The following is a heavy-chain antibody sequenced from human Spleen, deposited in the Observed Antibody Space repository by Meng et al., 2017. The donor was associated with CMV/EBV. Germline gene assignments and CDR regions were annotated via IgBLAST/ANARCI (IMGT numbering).Heavy chain of an antibody. CDR3: ARDQGNYVGSFYTMDV. V-gene: IGHV3-30*19. J-gene: IGHJ6*02. Sequence: GESLKISCAASGFTFSSYVMHWVRQAPGKGLEWVAGISHAEGSRYYADSMKGRFTISRDTSKNTVLLQMNSLRVEYTAMYYCARDQGNYVGSFYTMDVWGHGTTVTVSS. CDR1: GFTFSSYV. D-gene: IGHD3-10*01. CDR2: ISHAEGSR.